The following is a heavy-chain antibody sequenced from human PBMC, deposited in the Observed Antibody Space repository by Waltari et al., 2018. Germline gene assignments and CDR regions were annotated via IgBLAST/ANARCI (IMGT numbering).Heavy chain of an antibody. CDR1: GYTFTGYY. V-gene: IGHV1-2*06. CDR2: INPNSGGK. J-gene: IGHJ3*02. Sequence: QVQLVQSGAEVKKPGASVKVSCKASGYTFTGYYMHWVRQAPGQGLEWMGRINPNSGGKNYAQKLQGRVTMTRDTSSSTADMELSRLRSDDTAVYDCARAVAADDAFDIWGQGTTATV. D-gene: IGHD6-19*01. CDR3: ARAVAADDAFDI.